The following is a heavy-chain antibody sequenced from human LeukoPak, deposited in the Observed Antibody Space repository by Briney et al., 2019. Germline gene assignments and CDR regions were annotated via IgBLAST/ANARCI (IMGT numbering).Heavy chain of an antibody. Sequence: GSSVKVSCKASGYTFTSYGISWVRQAPGQGLKWMGWINPNSGSTNYAQKFQGRVTMTRDTSISTAYMELSRLRSDDTAVYYCARDLWSIVVVVAATYAFDIWGQGTMVTVSS. D-gene: IGHD2-15*01. J-gene: IGHJ3*02. CDR1: GYTFTSYG. CDR3: ARDLWSIVVVVAATYAFDI. V-gene: IGHV1-2*02. CDR2: INPNSGST.